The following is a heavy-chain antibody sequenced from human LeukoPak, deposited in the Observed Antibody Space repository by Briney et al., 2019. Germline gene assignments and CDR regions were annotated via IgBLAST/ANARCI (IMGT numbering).Heavy chain of an antibody. D-gene: IGHD6-19*01. V-gene: IGHV3-23*01. J-gene: IGHJ4*02. CDR2: VTNGGDNT. CDR1: GFTFSSLS. Sequence: PGGALRLSCAASGFTFSSLSMTWVPQTPGKGLEWVSSVTNGGDNTHYADTVKGRFTISRDNSRNTLYLRMSSLRAEDTAVYYCAKRSRGSSGWHDYWGQGTLVTVSS. CDR3: AKRSRGSSGWHDY.